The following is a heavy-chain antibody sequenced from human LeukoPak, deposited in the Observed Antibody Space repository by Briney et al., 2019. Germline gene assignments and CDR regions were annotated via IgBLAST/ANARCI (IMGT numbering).Heavy chain of an antibody. J-gene: IGHJ6*02. CDR2: IVVGSGNT. Sequence: ASVKVSCKASGFTFTSSAMQWVQQARGQRLEWIGWIVVGSGNTNYAQKFQERVTITRDMSTSTAYMELSSLRSEDTAVYYCAAEPLWVGSTSCCYYGMDVWGQGTTVTVSS. V-gene: IGHV1-58*02. CDR1: GFTFTSSA. D-gene: IGHD2-2*01. CDR3: AAEPLWVGSTSCCYYGMDV.